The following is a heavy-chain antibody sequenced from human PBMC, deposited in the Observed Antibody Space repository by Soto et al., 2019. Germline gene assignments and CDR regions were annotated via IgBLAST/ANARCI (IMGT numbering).Heavy chain of an antibody. J-gene: IGHJ4*02. CDR2: IYSGGST. CDR3: ARDLFGSSASDY. Sequence: EVQLVESGGGLVQPGGSLRLSCAASGFTVSSNYMSWVRQAPGKGLEWVSVIYSGGSTYYADSVKGRFTISRHNSKTTLYLQMNSLRAEDTAVYYCARDLFGSSASDYWGQGTLVTVSS. CDR1: GFTVSSNY. V-gene: IGHV3-53*04. D-gene: IGHD1-26*01.